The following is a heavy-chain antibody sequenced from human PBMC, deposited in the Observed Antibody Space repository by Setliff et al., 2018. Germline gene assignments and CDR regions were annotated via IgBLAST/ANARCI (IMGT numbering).Heavy chain of an antibody. Sequence: ASVKVSCKTSGYSFINYGLSWMRQAPGQGLEWVGWISGYNGNTDYAQNLQGRVTMTIDTSTSTAYMELRSLRSDDTAVYYCARVPRLEWLLPTFDSWGQGTLVTVPQ. V-gene: IGHV1-18*01. D-gene: IGHD3-3*01. CDR3: ARVPRLEWLLPTFDS. CDR1: GYSFINYG. CDR2: ISGYNGNT. J-gene: IGHJ4*02.